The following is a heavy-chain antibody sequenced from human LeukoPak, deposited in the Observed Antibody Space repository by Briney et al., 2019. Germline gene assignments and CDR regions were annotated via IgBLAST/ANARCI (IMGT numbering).Heavy chain of an antibody. CDR3: ARESGSYSPYNWFDP. CDR2: ISAYNGNT. V-gene: IGHV1-18*01. Sequence: GASVKVSCKASGYTFTSYGISWVRQAPGQGLEWMGWISAYNGNTNYAQKLQGRVTMTTDTSTSTAYMELRSLRSDDTAVYYCARESGSYSPYNWFDPWGQGTLVTVSS. J-gene: IGHJ5*02. CDR1: GYTFTSYG. D-gene: IGHD1-26*01.